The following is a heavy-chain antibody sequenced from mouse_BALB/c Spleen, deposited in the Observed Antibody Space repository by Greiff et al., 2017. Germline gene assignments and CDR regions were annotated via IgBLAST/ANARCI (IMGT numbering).Heavy chain of an antibody. CDR2: INSNGGST. CDR1: GFTFSSYG. CDR3: ARDDDYDGFAY. J-gene: IGHJ3*01. Sequence: EVKLMESGGGLVQPGGSLKLSCAASGFTFSSYGMSWVRQTPDKRLELVATINSNGGSTYYPDSVKGRFTISRDNAKNTLYLQMSSLKSEDTAMYYCARDDDYDGFAYWGQGTLVTVSA. D-gene: IGHD2-4*01. V-gene: IGHV5-6-3*01.